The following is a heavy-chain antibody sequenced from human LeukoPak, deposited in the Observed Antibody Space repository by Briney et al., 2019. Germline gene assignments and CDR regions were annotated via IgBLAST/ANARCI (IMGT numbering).Heavy chain of an antibody. J-gene: IGHJ5*02. Sequence: GGSLRLSCAASGFTFSSYAMSWVRQAPGKGLEWVGRIKSKTDGGTTDYAAPVKGRFTISRDDSKNTLYLQMNSLKTEDTAVYYCTTDGPATLRSGYWNWFDPWGQGTLVSVSS. CDR1: GFTFSSYA. CDR3: TTDGPATLRSGYWNWFDP. CDR2: IKSKTDGGTT. V-gene: IGHV3-15*01. D-gene: IGHD3-3*01.